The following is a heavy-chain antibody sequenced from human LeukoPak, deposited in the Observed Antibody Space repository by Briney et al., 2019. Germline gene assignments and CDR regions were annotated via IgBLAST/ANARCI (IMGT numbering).Heavy chain of an antibody. CDR3: TWSGEAD. V-gene: IGHV3-7*01. CDR2: IKKDGSER. CDR1: GFSFRSYW. D-gene: IGHD3-3*01. Sequence: GGSLRLPCAASGFSFRSYWMSWVRRAPGKGLEWVADIKKDGSERYYVGSVKGRFTISRDNAKNSLFLQMNSLRAEDTAVYYCTWSGEADWGQGTLVTVSS. J-gene: IGHJ4*02.